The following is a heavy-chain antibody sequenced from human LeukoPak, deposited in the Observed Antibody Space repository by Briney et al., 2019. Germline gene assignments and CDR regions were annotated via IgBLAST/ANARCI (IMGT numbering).Heavy chain of an antibody. Sequence: SETLSLTCTVSGGSISSYYWSWIRQPAGKGLEWIGRIYTSGSTNYNPSLKSRVTISVDTSKNQFSLKLSSVTAADTAVYYCARGSSWFLSDAFDIWGQGTMVTVSS. CDR1: GGSISSYY. D-gene: IGHD6-13*01. CDR3: ARGSSWFLSDAFDI. V-gene: IGHV4-4*07. CDR2: IYTSGST. J-gene: IGHJ3*02.